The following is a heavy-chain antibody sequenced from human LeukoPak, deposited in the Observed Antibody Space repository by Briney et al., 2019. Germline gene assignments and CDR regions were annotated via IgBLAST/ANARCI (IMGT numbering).Heavy chain of an antibody. Sequence: ASVKVSYKASDYTFTSYGISWVRQAPGQGLEWMGWISAYNGNTNYAQKLQGRVTMTTDTSTSTAYMELRSLRSDDTAVYYCARHQLHWHSSSWSGPFDYWGQGTLVTVSS. CDR3: ARHQLHWHSSSWSGPFDY. CDR1: DYTFTSYG. V-gene: IGHV1-18*01. J-gene: IGHJ4*02. D-gene: IGHD6-13*01. CDR2: ISAYNGNT.